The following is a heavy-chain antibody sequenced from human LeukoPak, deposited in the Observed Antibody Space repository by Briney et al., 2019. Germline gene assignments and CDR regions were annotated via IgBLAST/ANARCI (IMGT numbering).Heavy chain of an antibody. Sequence: PSETLSLTCAIYDESFSGYLSDSYWSWVRRPPGKGLEWIGEIDRHGNTNYSPSLKSRVTISIQTSKSQFSLNLNSVTDADTAVCYCARRGGGNYPYYFDYWGRGTPVTVSS. J-gene: IGHJ4*02. D-gene: IGHD3-16*01. CDR3: ARRGGGNYPYYFDY. CDR2: IDRHGNT. V-gene: IGHV4-34*01. CDR1: DESFSGYLSDSY.